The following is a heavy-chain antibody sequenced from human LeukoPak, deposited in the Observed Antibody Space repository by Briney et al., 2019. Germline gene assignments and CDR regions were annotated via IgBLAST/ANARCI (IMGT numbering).Heavy chain of an antibody. CDR1: GFTFSSYW. Sequence: PGGSLRLSCAASGFTFSSYWMGWVRQAPGKGLEWVANIKQDGSEKYYVDSVKGRFTISRDNAKNSLYLQMNSLRAEDTAVYYCARGSTDDSSGYYFVWDYWGQGTLVTVSS. D-gene: IGHD3-22*01. CDR2: IKQDGSEK. J-gene: IGHJ4*02. CDR3: ARGSTDDSSGYYFVWDY. V-gene: IGHV3-7*01.